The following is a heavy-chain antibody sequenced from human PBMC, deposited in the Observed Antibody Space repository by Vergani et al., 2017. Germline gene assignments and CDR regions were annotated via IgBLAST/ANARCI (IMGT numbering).Heavy chain of an antibody. Sequence: QVQLQESGPGLVKPSETLSLTCTVSGGSISSYYWSWIRQPPGKGLEWIGYIYYSGSTNYNPSRKSRVPISVDTSTNQCSLKLSAVTAADTAVYYCARGLPYDFWSGYYTSGAFDIWGQGTMVTVSS. CDR1: GGSISSYY. CDR2: IYYSGST. CDR3: ARGLPYDFWSGYYTSGAFDI. J-gene: IGHJ3*02. D-gene: IGHD3-3*01. V-gene: IGHV4-59*01.